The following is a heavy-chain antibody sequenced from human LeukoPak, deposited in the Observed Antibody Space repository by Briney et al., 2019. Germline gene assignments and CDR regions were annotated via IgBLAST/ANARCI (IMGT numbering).Heavy chain of an antibody. CDR1: GFTFSGSA. CDR3: TSRPVGYGGKSAFDI. D-gene: IGHD1-26*01. J-gene: IGHJ3*02. CDR2: VRSKANSYAT. V-gene: IGHV3-73*01. Sequence: GGSLRLSCAASGFTFSGSAMHWVRQASGKGLEWVGRVRSKANSYATAYAAPVKGRFTISRDDSKNTAYLQMNSLKTEDTAVYYCTSRPVGYGGKSAFDIWGQGTMVTVSS.